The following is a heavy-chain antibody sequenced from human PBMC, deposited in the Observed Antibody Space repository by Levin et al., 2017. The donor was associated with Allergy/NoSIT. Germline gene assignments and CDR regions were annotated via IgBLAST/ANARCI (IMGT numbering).Heavy chain of an antibody. V-gene: IGHV3-33*01. Sequence: GGSLRLSCAASRFTFSSHGMHWVRQAPGKGLEWLGIIWFDGSKKYYADSVKGRFTITRDNSKNTLYMQMNSLRAEDTAVYYCARETVTDGRGAFDIWGQGTMVTVSS. D-gene: IGHD4-17*01. CDR2: IWFDGSKK. CDR1: RFTFSSHG. J-gene: IGHJ3*02. CDR3: ARETVTDGRGAFDI.